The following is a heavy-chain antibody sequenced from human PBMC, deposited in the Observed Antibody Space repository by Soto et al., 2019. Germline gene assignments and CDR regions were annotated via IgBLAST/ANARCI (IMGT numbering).Heavy chain of an antibody. CDR2: FFYTGST. Sequence: QVQLQVSGPGLVKPSATLSLSCTVSTGSTNSFYWSWIRQPPGKGLEWIGYFFYTGSTNHNPSLKSRVTISLDMSSSQFSLSLSSVTAAHTAMYYCARSRDGYNLNPIAQWDQGLLVTASS. V-gene: IGHV4-59*01. CDR1: TGSTNSFY. D-gene: IGHD5-12*01. CDR3: ARSRDGYNLNPIAQ. J-gene: IGHJ4*02.